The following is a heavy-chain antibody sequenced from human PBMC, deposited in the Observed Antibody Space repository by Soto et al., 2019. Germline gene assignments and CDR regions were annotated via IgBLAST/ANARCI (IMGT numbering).Heavy chain of an antibody. D-gene: IGHD7-27*01. Sequence: GGSLRLSCAASGFILSDCAMNWVRQAPGKGLEWVSYISSSSSVIDYADSVKGRFAVSRDNARNSLYLQMNSLRAEDTAVYYCARDLSWGSNWYYYMDVWGKGTTVTVSS. CDR1: GFILSDCA. CDR2: ISSSSSVI. CDR3: ARDLSWGSNWYYYMDV. V-gene: IGHV3-48*01. J-gene: IGHJ6*03.